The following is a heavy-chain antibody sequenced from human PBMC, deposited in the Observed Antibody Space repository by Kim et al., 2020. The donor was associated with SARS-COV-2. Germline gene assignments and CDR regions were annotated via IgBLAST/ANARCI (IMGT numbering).Heavy chain of an antibody. J-gene: IGHJ4*02. CDR2: T. Sequence: TYYADSVKGRFTISRDNSKNTLYLQMNSLRAEDTAVYYCAHLIWFGDLYDYWGQGTLVTVSS. D-gene: IGHD3-10*01. V-gene: IGHV3-23*01. CDR3: AHLIWFGDLYDY.